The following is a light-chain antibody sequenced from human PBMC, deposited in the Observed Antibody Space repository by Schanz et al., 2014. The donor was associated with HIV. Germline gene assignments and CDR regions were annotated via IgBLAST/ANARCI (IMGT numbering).Light chain of an antibody. CDR2: EVN. J-gene: IGLJ2*01. CDR3: LSYAGNNNLI. V-gene: IGLV2-8*01. CDR1: RGDIGSYNY. Sequence: SALTQPPSASGSPGQSVTISCAGTRGDIGSYNYVSWYQQRPGKAPRLLIFEVNKRPSGVPDRFSGSKSDNTASLTVSGLQTEDEADYYCLSYAGNNNLIFGGGTKLTVL.